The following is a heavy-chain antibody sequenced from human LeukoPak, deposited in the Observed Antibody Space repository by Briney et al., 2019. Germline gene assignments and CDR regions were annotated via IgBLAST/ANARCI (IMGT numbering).Heavy chain of an antibody. Sequence: SETLSLTCTVSGGSISSGDYYWSWIRQHPGKGLEWIGYIYYSGSTYYNPSLKSRVTISVDTSKNQFSLKLSFVTAADTAVYYCARVLRSSGSPDYWGQGTLVTVSS. CDR1: GGSISSGDYY. CDR2: IYYSGST. J-gene: IGHJ4*02. V-gene: IGHV4-31*02. D-gene: IGHD3-22*01. CDR3: ARVLRSSGSPDY.